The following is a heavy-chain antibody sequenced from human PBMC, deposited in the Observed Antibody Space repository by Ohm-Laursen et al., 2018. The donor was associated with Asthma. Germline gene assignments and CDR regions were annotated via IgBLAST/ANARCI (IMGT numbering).Heavy chain of an antibody. D-gene: IGHD6-13*01. CDR1: GFTFSSYA. V-gene: IGHV3-23*01. J-gene: IGHJ3*02. Sequence: GSLRLSCAASGFTFSSYAMSWVRQAPGKGLEWVSAISGSGGSTYYADSVKGRFTISRDNSKNTLYLQMNSLRAEDTAVYYCAKDWKQQLVRFLPTDAFDIWGQGTMVTVSS. CDR2: ISGSGGST. CDR3: AKDWKQQLVRFLPTDAFDI.